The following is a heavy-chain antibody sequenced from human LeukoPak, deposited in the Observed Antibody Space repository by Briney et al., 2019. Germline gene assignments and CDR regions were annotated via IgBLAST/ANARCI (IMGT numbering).Heavy chain of an antibody. CDR3: VVGFRN. Sequence: GGSLRHSCAASGFTFDDYAMHWVRQAPGKGLEWVSGISWNSGSIGYADSVKGRFTISRDNAKNSLYLQMNSLRAEDMALYYCVVGFRNWGQGTLVTVSS. D-gene: IGHD2-15*01. CDR1: GFTFDDYA. J-gene: IGHJ4*02. V-gene: IGHV3-9*03. CDR2: ISWNSGSI.